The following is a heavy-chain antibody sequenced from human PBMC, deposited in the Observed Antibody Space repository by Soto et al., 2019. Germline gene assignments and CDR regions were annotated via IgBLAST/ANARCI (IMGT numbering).Heavy chain of an antibody. D-gene: IGHD3-10*01. J-gene: IGHJ5*02. CDR3: ARDRAAYYYGSGPFDP. V-gene: IGHV3-30-3*01. CDR1: GFTFSSYA. CDR2: ISYDGSNK. Sequence: QVQLVESGGGVVQPGRSLRLSCAASGFTFSSYAMHWVRQAPGKGLECVAVISYDGSNKYYADSVKGRFTISRDNSKNTLYLQMNSLRAEDTAVYYCARDRAAYYYGSGPFDPWGQGTLVTVSS.